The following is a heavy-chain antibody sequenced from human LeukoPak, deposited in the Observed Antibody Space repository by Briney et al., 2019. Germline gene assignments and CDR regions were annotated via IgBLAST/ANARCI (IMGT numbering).Heavy chain of an antibody. V-gene: IGHV5-51*01. Sequence: RGESLKIFCEGSGYSLRNYWLGWVRQIPGKGPEWMGIIYPGDYENRHSPSFQGPVTISVDKSISTAYLQWSSLKASDTAMYYCAIPPGYCGNHCSFDHWGQGTLVTVSS. CDR2: IYPGDYEN. J-gene: IGHJ4*02. CDR3: AIPPGYCGNHCSFDH. CDR1: GYSLRNYW. D-gene: IGHD2-21*02.